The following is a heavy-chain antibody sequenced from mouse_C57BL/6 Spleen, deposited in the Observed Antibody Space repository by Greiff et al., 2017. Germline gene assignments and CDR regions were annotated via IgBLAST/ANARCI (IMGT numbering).Heavy chain of an antibody. D-gene: IGHD1-1*01. CDR1: GYTFTDYY. J-gene: IGHJ2*01. CDR3: ARTPYYGSSYGYFDY. V-gene: IGHV1-76*01. CDR2: IYPGSGNT. Sequence: QVQLQQSGAELVRPGASVKLSCKASGYTFTDYYINWVKQRPGQGLEWIARIYPGSGNTYYNEKFKGKATLTAEKSSSTAYMQLSSLTSEDSAVXFCARTPYYGSSYGYFDYWGQGTTLTVSS.